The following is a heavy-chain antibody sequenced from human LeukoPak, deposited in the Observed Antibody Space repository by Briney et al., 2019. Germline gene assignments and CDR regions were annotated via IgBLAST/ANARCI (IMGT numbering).Heavy chain of an antibody. V-gene: IGHV1-2*02. D-gene: IGHD1-1*01. CDR1: GYTFSGYY. J-gene: IGHJ4*02. Sequence: ASVKVSCKASGYTFSGYYIHWVRQAPGQGLEWMGWINPNSGATNYAQKLQGGVTMTRDTSITTFYMEVSRLRSDDTAVYYCARYNWNDVVSALDYWGQGTLVTVSS. CDR3: ARYNWNDVVSALDY. CDR2: INPNSGAT.